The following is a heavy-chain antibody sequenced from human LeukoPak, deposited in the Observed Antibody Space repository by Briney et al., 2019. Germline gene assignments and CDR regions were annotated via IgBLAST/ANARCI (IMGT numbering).Heavy chain of an antibody. Sequence: GGSLRLSCAASGYSFSNFGMSWVRQAPGQGLEWVSAMSGSSNYTYYAQYVKGRVTISRDNSKNTLYLHMSSLRADDTAVYYCAKMEGQRLYDYFMAVWGRGTTVTVFS. J-gene: IGHJ6*03. CDR2: MSGSSNYT. CDR3: AKMEGQRLYDYFMAV. D-gene: IGHD3-3*01. V-gene: IGHV3-23*01. CDR1: GYSFSNFG.